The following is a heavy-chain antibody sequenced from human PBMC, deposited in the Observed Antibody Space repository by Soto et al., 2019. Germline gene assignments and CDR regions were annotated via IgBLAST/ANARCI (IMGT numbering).Heavy chain of an antibody. CDR3: AKPRYSGSYPDAFDI. CDR2: ISYDGSNK. Sequence: QVQLVESGGGVVQPGRSLRLYCAASGFTFSSYGMHWVRQAPGKGLEWVAVISYDGSNKYYADSVKGRFTISRDNSKNTLYLQMNSLRAEDTAVYYCAKPRYSGSYPDAFDIWGQGTMVTVSS. V-gene: IGHV3-30*18. D-gene: IGHD1-26*01. CDR1: GFTFSSYG. J-gene: IGHJ3*02.